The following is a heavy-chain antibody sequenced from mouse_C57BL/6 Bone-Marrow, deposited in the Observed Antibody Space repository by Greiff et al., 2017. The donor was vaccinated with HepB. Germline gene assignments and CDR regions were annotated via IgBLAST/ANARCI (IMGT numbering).Heavy chain of an antibody. CDR1: GYTFTSYW. CDR3: AREKGITTVVAPFAY. J-gene: IGHJ3*01. CDR2: IDPNSGGT. Sequence: QVQLQQPGAELVKPGASVKLSCKASGYTFTSYWMHWVKQRPGRGLEWIGRIDPNSGGTKYNEKFKSKATLPVDKPSSTADMQLSSLTSEDSAVYYCAREKGITTVVAPFAYWGQGTLVTVSA. D-gene: IGHD1-1*01. V-gene: IGHV1-72*01.